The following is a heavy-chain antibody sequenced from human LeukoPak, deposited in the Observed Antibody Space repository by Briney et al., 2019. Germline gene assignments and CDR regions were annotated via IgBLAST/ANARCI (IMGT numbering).Heavy chain of an antibody. Sequence: SETLSLTCAVYGGSFSGYYWSWISQPPGKRLEWIGEINHSGSTNYNPSLKSRVTISVDTSKNQFSLKLSSVTAADTAVYYCARGYDFWSGYSPNYYYYYMDVWGKGTTVTVSS. D-gene: IGHD3-3*01. CDR2: INHSGST. CDR3: ARGYDFWSGYSPNYYYYYMDV. J-gene: IGHJ6*03. V-gene: IGHV4-34*01. CDR1: GGSFSGYY.